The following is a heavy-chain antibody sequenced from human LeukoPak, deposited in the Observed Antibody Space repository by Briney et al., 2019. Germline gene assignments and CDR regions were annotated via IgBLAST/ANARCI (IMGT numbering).Heavy chain of an antibody. Sequence: ASVKVSCKASGYTFTSYDINWVRQATGQGLEWMGWMNPNSGNTGYAQKFQGRVTMTEDTSTDTAYMELSSLRSEDTAVYYCATGQIYFDYWGQGTLVTVSS. J-gene: IGHJ4*02. CDR1: GYTFTSYD. CDR3: ATGQIYFDY. V-gene: IGHV1-8*02. CDR2: MNPNSGNT.